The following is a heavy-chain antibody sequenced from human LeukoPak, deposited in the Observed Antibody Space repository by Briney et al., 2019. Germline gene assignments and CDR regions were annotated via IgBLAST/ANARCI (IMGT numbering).Heavy chain of an antibody. CDR3: ARGGTMMYAFDI. D-gene: IGHD3-22*01. J-gene: IGHJ3*02. V-gene: IGHV4-30-4*08. Sequence: KASETLSLXCTVSGGSISSGDYYWSWIRQPPGKGLEWIGYIYYSGSTYYNPSLKSRVTISVDTSKNQFSLKLSSVTAADTAVYYCARGGTMMYAFDIWGQGTMVTVSS. CDR1: GGSISSGDYY. CDR2: IYYSGST.